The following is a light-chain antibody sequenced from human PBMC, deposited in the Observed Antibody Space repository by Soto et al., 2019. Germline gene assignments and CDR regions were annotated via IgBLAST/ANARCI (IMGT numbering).Light chain of an antibody. CDR1: QSITKS. CDR2: GAS. Sequence: DIQMTQSPSSQSASVGDRVTITCRASQSITKSLNWYQQKPGKAFNLLSNGASSLQCGVQSSFSGSGSGTDFTITISSPQPEDFKTYYCQQSDSAPYTLGPGTKLEI. J-gene: IGKJ2*01. CDR3: QQSDSAPYT. V-gene: IGKV1-39*01.